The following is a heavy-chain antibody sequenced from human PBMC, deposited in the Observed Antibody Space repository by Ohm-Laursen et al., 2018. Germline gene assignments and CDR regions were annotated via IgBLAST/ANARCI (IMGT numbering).Heavy chain of an antibody. CDR3: ARDLMTTVTLVGMDV. Sequence: SVKVSCKASGYTFTGYYMHWVRQAPGQGLEWMGWINPNSGGTNYAQKFQGRVTMTRDTSISTAYMELSRLRSDDTAVYYCARDLMTTVTLVGMDVWGQGTTVTVSS. V-gene: IGHV1-2*02. J-gene: IGHJ6*02. CDR1: GYTFTGYY. D-gene: IGHD4-17*01. CDR2: INPNSGGT.